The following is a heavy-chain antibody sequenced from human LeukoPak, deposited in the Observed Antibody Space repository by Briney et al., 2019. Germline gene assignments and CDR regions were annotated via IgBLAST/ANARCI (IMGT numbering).Heavy chain of an antibody. CDR1: GGCISSYY. J-gene: IGHJ6*02. Sequence: SETLSLTCTVSGGCISSYYWSWIRQPPGKGLEWIGYIYYSGSTNYNPSLKSRVTISVDTSKNQFSLKLSSVTAADTAVYYCARAPHYCSSTSCYYGMDVWGQGTTVTVSS. CDR3: ARAPHYCSSTSCYYGMDV. CDR2: IYYSGST. V-gene: IGHV4-59*01. D-gene: IGHD2-2*01.